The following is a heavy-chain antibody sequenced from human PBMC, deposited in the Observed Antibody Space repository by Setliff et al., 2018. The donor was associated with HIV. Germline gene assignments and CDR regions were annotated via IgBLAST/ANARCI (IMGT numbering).Heavy chain of an antibody. V-gene: IGHV4-59*11. CDR3: AREGAAAGNAFDI. Sequence: TSETLSLTCTVSGGSISSHYWSWIRQPPGKGLEWIGSIYYSGSTNYNPSLKSRVTISVDTSKNQFSLKLSSVTAADTAVYYCAREGAAAGNAFDIWGQGTMVTVSS. CDR1: GGSISSHY. D-gene: IGHD6-13*01. CDR2: IYYSGST. J-gene: IGHJ3*02.